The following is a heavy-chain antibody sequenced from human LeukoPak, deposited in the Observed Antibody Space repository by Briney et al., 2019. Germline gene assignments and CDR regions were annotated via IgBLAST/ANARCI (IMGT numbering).Heavy chain of an antibody. Sequence: GGSLRLSCAASGFTFSSYAMSWVRQAPGKGLEWVSVMYSDGSTYYADSMKGRFTISRDNSKNTLYLQMNSLRAEDTAVYYCARTTVGNGHDAFDIWGQGTMVTVSS. CDR2: MYSDGST. D-gene: IGHD1-14*01. CDR3: ARTTVGNGHDAFDI. CDR1: GFTFSSYA. V-gene: IGHV3-53*01. J-gene: IGHJ3*02.